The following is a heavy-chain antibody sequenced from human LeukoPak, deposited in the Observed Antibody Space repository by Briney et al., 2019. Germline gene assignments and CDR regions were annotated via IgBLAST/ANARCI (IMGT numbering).Heavy chain of an antibody. CDR2: IDPSSTYI. CDR1: GFTFRSYS. J-gene: IGHJ4*02. V-gene: IGHV3-21*01. Sequence: GGSLRLSCAASGFTFRSYSMNWVRQAPGKGLEWVSAIDPSSTYIYYADSVKGRFTISRDNAENSLYLQMNSLRVEDTAVYYCARAPTVLVGYCSSSSCQADYWGQGTQVTVSS. D-gene: IGHD2-2*01. CDR3: ARAPTVLVGYCSSSSCQADY.